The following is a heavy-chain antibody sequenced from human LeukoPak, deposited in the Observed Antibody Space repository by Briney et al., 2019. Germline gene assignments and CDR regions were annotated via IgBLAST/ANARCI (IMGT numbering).Heavy chain of an antibody. D-gene: IGHD2-2*01. CDR1: GFTFSSYG. Sequence: GGSLRLSCAASGFTFSSYGMHWVRQAPGKGLEWVAFIRYDGSNKYYADSVKGRFTISRDNAKNSLYLQMNSLRAEDTAVYYCARDMGYQDDRFDYWGQGTLVTVSS. CDR3: ARDMGYQDDRFDY. J-gene: IGHJ4*02. V-gene: IGHV3-30*02. CDR2: IRYDGSNK.